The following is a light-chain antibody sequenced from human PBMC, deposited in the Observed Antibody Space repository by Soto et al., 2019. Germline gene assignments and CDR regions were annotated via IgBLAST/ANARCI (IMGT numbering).Light chain of an antibody. CDR1: SSNIGAGYD. CDR2: VSR. J-gene: IGLJ1*01. CDR3: TSHAGSNNYV. V-gene: IGLV1-40*01. Sequence: QSVLTQPPSVSGAPGRRVTISCSGSSSNIGAGYDVHWYQQLPGTAPRLLIYVSRNRPSGVPDRFSGSKSGTSASLAITGLQTDDEADYYCTSHAGSNNYVFGTGTKLTVL.